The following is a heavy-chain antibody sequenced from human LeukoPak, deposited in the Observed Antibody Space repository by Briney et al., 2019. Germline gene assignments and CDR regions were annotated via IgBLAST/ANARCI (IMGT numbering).Heavy chain of an antibody. CDR1: EFTFSRYA. CDR3: AQDPWGLAGFDS. J-gene: IGHJ4*02. D-gene: IGHD6-19*01. Sequence: GGSLRLSCAASEFTFSRYAMSWVRQAPGKGLEWVSGISGDGATTYYADSVKGRFTISRDNSKNTLIVQMNSLRAEDTAVYYCAQDPWGLAGFDSWGQGTLVTVSS. V-gene: IGHV3-23*01. CDR2: ISGDGATT.